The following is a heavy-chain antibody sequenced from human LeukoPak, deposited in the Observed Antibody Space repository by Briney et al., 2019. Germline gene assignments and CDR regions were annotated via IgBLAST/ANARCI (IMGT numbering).Heavy chain of an antibody. Sequence: SETLSLTCTVSGGSISSYYWGWIRQPPGKGLEWIGSIYYSGSTYYNPSLKSRVTISVDTSKNQFSLKLSSVTAADTAVYYCARERDYDYVWGSLWGQGTLVTVSS. CDR2: IYYSGST. D-gene: IGHD3-16*01. V-gene: IGHV4-39*07. J-gene: IGHJ4*02. CDR3: ARERDYDYVWGSL. CDR1: GGSISSYY.